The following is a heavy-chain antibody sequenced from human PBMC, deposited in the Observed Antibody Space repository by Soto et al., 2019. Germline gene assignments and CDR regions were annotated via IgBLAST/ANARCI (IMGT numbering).Heavy chain of an antibody. Sequence: GGSLRLSCAASGFTFSSYSMNWVRQAPGKGLERVSSISSSSSYIYYADSVKGRFTISRDNAKNSLYLQMNSLRAEDTAVYYCARAFRGYCSGGSCYAMGLRRDFDYWGQGTLVTVSS. CDR2: ISSSSSYI. D-gene: IGHD2-15*01. CDR3: ARAFRGYCSGGSCYAMGLRRDFDY. CDR1: GFTFSSYS. V-gene: IGHV3-21*01. J-gene: IGHJ4*02.